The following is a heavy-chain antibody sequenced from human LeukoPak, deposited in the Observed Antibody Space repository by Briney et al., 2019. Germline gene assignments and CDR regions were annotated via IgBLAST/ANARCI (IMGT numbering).Heavy chain of an antibody. CDR3: VREIAATGAAVDY. D-gene: IGHD6-13*01. CDR2: INCITGDT. Sequence: ASVKVSCKASGYTFTDYYIHWVRQAPRQGLEWMGRINCITGDTRSAQKFQGRVTMTRDTSISTAYMQLSSLRSDDTAVYYCVREIAATGAAVDYWGQGILVTVSS. CDR1: GYTFTDYY. J-gene: IGHJ4*02. V-gene: IGHV1-2*06.